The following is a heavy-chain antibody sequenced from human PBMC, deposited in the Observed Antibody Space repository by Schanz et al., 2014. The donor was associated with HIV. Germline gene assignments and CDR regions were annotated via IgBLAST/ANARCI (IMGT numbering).Heavy chain of an antibody. Sequence: VQLVESGGGLVQPGGSLRLSCAASGFTFSSYWMSWVRQAPGKGLEWGAVIWHDGSSKYYADSVKGRFTISRDNSKNTLYLQMNSLRAEDTGVYYCVRGPGYNMHRDYWGQGTLVTVSS. CDR3: VRGPGYNMHRDY. V-gene: IGHV3-33*08. CDR2: IWHDGSSK. J-gene: IGHJ4*02. CDR1: GFTFSSYW. D-gene: IGHD1-20*01.